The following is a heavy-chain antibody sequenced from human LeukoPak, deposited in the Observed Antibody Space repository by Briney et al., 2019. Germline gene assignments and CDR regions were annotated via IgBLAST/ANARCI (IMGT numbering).Heavy chain of an antibody. CDR3: ARARLTFGGARGEFHNWFDP. CDR1: GGSISSGGYY. D-gene: IGHD3-16*01. CDR2: IYYSGST. V-gene: IGHV4-31*03. J-gene: IGHJ5*02. Sequence: SQTLSLTCTVSGGSISSGGYYWSWIRQHPGKGLEWIVYIYYSGSTYYNPSLKSRVTISVDTSKNQFSLKLSSVTAADTAVYYCARARLTFGGARGEFHNWFDPWGQGTLVTVSS.